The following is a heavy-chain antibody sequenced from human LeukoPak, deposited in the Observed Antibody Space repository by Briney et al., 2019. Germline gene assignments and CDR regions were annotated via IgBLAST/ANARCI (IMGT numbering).Heavy chain of an antibody. CDR3: AREILVLTGTKLYYFDY. CDR2: INANDGGT. J-gene: IGHJ4*02. D-gene: IGHD1-7*01. Sequence: GASVKVSCKASGNTFTGYFIHWVRQAPGQGLEWMGRINANDGGTQYAQHFQGRVTMTRDTSTNTAYMELSSLTSDDTALFYCAREILVLTGTKLYYFDYWGQGTLDTVSS. V-gene: IGHV1-2*06. CDR1: GNTFTGYF.